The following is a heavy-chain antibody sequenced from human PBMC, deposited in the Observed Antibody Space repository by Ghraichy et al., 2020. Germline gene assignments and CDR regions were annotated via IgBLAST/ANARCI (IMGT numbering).Heavy chain of an antibody. CDR3: ARRRAGNTGFDY. J-gene: IGHJ4*02. D-gene: IGHD6-19*01. CDR2: ISSSSSDI. Sequence: GGSLRLSCAASGFTFGTYTMNWVRQAPGKGLEWVSSISSSSSDIYYADSVKGRFTISRDNAKNSLYLQMNSLRAEDTAVYYCARRRAGNTGFDYWGQGTLLTFSS. CDR1: GFTFGTYT. V-gene: IGHV3-21*01.